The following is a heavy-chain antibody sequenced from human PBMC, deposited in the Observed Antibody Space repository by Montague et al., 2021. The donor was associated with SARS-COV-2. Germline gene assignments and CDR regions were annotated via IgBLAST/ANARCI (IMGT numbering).Heavy chain of an antibody. Sequence: SETLSLTRAVYGGSFSGYYWKWIRQHPGKGLEWIGEINHSGSANYNPSLKRRVTISVDTSKNQFSLKLNSVTAADTAVYYCARLGEGVVPAPILGIGPFYSYFYMDVWGKVATVTVSS. CDR3: ARLGEGVVPAPILGIGPFYSYFYMDV. CDR2: INHSGSA. J-gene: IGHJ6*03. CDR1: GGSFSGYY. D-gene: IGHD2-2*02. V-gene: IGHV4-34*01.